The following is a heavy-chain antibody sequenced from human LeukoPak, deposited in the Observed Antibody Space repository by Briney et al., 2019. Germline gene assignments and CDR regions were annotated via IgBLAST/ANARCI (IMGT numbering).Heavy chain of an antibody. CDR3: ARGVAVAGSNRDYFDY. CDR2: IYYSGST. J-gene: IGHJ4*02. CDR1: GGSISSYY. Sequence: PSETLSLTCTVSGGSISSYYWSWIRQPPGEGLEWIGYIYYSGSTNYNPSLKSRVTISVDTSKNQFSLKLSSVTAADTAVYYCARGVAVAGSNRDYFDYWGQGTLVTVSS. D-gene: IGHD6-19*01. V-gene: IGHV4-59*12.